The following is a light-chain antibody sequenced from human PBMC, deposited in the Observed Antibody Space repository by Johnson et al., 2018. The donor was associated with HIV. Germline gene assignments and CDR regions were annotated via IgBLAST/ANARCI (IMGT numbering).Light chain of an antibody. CDR3: GTWDTSLSAGGP. J-gene: IGLJ1*01. Sequence: QLVLTQPPSVSAAPGQKVTISCSGSNSNIGNNYVSWYQQLPGAAPKLLIYENNKRPSGIPDRFSGSKSGTSATLAITGLHTGDEADYYCGTWDTSLSAGGPFRSGTRLTVL. CDR1: NSNIGNNY. CDR2: ENN. V-gene: IGLV1-51*02.